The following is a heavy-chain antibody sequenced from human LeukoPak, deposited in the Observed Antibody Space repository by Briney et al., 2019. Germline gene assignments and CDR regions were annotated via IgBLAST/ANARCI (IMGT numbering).Heavy chain of an antibody. J-gene: IGHJ6*04. CDR1: GFTFSSYA. CDR2: ISGSGGST. Sequence: GGSLRLSCAASGFTFSSYAMSWVRQAPGKGLERVSAISGSGGSTYYADSVKGRFTISRDNSKNTLYLQMNSLGAEDTAVYYCAELGITMIGGVWGKGTTVTISS. CDR3: AELGITMIGGV. D-gene: IGHD3-10*02. V-gene: IGHV3-23*01.